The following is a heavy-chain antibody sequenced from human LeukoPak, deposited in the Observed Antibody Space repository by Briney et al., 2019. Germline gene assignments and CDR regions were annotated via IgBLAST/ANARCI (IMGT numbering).Heavy chain of an antibody. D-gene: IGHD3-16*01. CDR2: IYYSGST. J-gene: IGHJ6*02. V-gene: IGHV4-59*01. CDR3: ARSKGAHYYYYGMDV. CDR1: GGSISSYH. Sequence: ASETLSLTCTVSGGSISSYHWSWIRQPAGKGLEWIGYIYYSGSTDYNPSLKSRVTMSVDTSKNQLSLKLSSVSAADTAVYYCARSKGAHYYYYGMDVWGQGTTEPSP.